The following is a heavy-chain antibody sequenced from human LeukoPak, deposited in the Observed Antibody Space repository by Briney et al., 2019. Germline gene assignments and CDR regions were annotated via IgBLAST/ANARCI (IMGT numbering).Heavy chain of an antibody. J-gene: IGHJ4*02. CDR3: AASAPYDFWSGYPTH. CDR1: GGSISSYY. D-gene: IGHD3-3*01. V-gene: IGHV4-4*07. CDR2: IYTSGST. Sequence: SETLSLTCTVSGGSISSYYWSWIRQPAGKGLEWIGRIYTSGSTNYNPSLKSRVTMSVDTSKNQFSLKLSSVTAADTAVYYCAASAPYDFWSGYPTHWGQGTLVTVSS.